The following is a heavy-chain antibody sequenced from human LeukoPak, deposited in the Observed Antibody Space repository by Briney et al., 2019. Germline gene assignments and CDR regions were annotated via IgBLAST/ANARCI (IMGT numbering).Heavy chain of an antibody. J-gene: IGHJ5*02. CDR2: ISSSGSTI. CDR1: GFTFSSYE. V-gene: IGHV3-48*03. CDR3: VRLNWFDP. Sequence: GSLRLSXAASGFTFSSYEINWVRQAPGKGLEWVSYISSSGSTIWYADSVKGRFTISRDNAKNSLYLQMNNLRAEDTAVYYCVRLNWFDPWGQGTLVTVSS.